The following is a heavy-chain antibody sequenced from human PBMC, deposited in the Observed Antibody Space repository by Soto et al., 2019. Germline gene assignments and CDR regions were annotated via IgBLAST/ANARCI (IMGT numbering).Heavy chain of an antibody. CDR2: IFYSGRT. CDR1: GGSISSYY. J-gene: IGHJ3*02. D-gene: IGHD4-17*01. Sequence: QVQLQESGPGLVKPSETLSLTCTVSGGSISSYYWSWIRQPPGKGLEWIGYIFYSGRTNYNPSLKSRVTISVDTSKNQCSLKLSSVTAADTAVYYCARRYGSAFDIWGHGTMVTVSS. CDR3: ARRYGSAFDI. V-gene: IGHV4-59*01.